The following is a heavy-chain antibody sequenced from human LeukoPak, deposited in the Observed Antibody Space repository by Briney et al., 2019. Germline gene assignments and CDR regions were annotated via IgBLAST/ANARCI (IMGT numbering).Heavy chain of an antibody. CDR2: ISGSGGST. D-gene: IGHD5-12*01. CDR1: GFTFSSYA. J-gene: IGHJ4*02. V-gene: IGHV3-23*01. CDR3: AKGSLGDIVTTTALDY. Sequence: GGSLRLSCAASGFTFSSYAMSWARQAPGKGLEWVSAISGSGGSTYYADSVKGRFTTSRDNSKNTLYLQMNSLRVEDTAVYYCAKGSLGDIVTTTALDYWGQGTLVTVSS.